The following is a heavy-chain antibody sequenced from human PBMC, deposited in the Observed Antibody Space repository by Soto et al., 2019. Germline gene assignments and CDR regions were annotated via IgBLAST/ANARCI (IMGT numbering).Heavy chain of an antibody. CDR1: GYTFTSYY. D-gene: IGHD3-10*01. CDR2: INPSGGST. V-gene: IGHV1-46*01. CDR3: ARLFRGLYMDV. Sequence: ASVKVSCKASGYTFTSYYMHWVRQDPGQGLEWMGIINPSGGSTSYAQKFQGRVTMTRDTSTSTVYMELSSLRSEDTAVYYCARLFRGLYMDVWGQGTTVTVSS. J-gene: IGHJ6*02.